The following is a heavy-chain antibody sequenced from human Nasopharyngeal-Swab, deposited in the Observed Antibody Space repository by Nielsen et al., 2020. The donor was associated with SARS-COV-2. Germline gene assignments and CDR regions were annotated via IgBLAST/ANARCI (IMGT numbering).Heavy chain of an antibody. CDR3: ARFGLYDTLTGYYSHYYMDV. J-gene: IGHJ6*03. V-gene: IGHV3-33*01. D-gene: IGHD3-9*01. CDR2: IWYDGGNK. Sequence: VRQAPGKGLEWVAVIWYDGGNKFYADSVKGRFAISRDNSENTLYLQMNSLRAEVTAVYYCARFGLYDTLTGYYSHYYMDVWGKGTTVTVSS.